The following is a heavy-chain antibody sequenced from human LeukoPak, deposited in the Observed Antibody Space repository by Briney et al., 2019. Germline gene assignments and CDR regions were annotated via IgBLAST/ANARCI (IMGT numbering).Heavy chain of an antibody. Sequence: SQTLSLTCTVSGGSISSGSYYWSWIRQPAGKGLEWIGRIYTSGSTNYNTSLKSRVTISVDTSKDQFSLKLSSVTAADTAVYYCARAAPSYYYDSSGPAPNYYYYMDVWGKGTTVTISS. CDR3: ARAAPSYYYDSSGPAPNYYYYMDV. CDR2: IYTSGST. CDR1: GGSISSGSYY. V-gene: IGHV4-61*02. J-gene: IGHJ6*03. D-gene: IGHD3-22*01.